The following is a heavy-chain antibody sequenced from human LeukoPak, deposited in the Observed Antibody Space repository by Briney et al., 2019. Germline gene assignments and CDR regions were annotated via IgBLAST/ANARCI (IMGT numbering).Heavy chain of an antibody. CDR2: IKQDGSEK. Sequence: GGSLRLSCAASGFTFSSYWMSWVRQAPGKGLEWVANIKQDGSEKYYVDSVKGRFTISRDNAKNSLYLQMNSLRAEDTAVHYCASLPVAPRLFPVSDFDYWGQGTLVTVSS. D-gene: IGHD3-10*02. J-gene: IGHJ4*02. V-gene: IGHV3-7*01. CDR3: ASLPVAPRLFPVSDFDY. CDR1: GFTFSSYW.